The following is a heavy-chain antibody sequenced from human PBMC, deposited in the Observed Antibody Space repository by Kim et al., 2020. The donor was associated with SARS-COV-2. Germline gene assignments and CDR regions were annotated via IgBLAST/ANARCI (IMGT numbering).Heavy chain of an antibody. CDR3: ARATVVTDFDY. D-gene: IGHD4-17*01. Sequence: SETLSLTCTVSGGSISSYYWSWIRQPPGKGLEWIGYIYYSGSTNYNPSLKSRVTISVDTSKNQFSLKLSSVTAADTAVYYCARATVVTDFDYWGQGTLVTVSS. J-gene: IGHJ4*02. CDR2: IYYSGST. V-gene: IGHV4-59*01. CDR1: GGSISSYY.